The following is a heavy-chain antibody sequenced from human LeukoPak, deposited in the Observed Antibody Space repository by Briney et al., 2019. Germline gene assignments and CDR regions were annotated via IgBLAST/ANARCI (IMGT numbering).Heavy chain of an antibody. Sequence: SETLSLTCAVYGGSFSGYYWSWIRQPPGKGLEWSGEINHSGSTNYNPSLKSRVTISVDTSKNQFSLKLSSVTAADTAVYYCARHSTTMVRIRYFDLWGRGTLVTVSS. V-gene: IGHV4-34*01. D-gene: IGHD3-10*01. CDR1: GGSFSGYY. J-gene: IGHJ2*01. CDR3: ARHSTTMVRIRYFDL. CDR2: INHSGST.